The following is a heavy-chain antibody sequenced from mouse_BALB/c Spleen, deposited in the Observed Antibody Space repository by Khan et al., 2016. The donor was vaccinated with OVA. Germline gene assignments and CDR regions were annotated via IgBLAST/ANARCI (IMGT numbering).Heavy chain of an antibody. CDR2: ISSGDTT. V-gene: IGHV5-6-5*01. CDR1: GFTFSNYG. Sequence: EVELVESGGVLVKPGGSLKLSCAASGFTFSNYGVSWVRQTPEKRLEWVASISSGDTTYYPDSVKGRFTISRDTARNILYLQMSSLRSEDTAMYYCARDYWFAYWGQGTLVTVSA. CDR3: ARDYWFAY. J-gene: IGHJ3*01.